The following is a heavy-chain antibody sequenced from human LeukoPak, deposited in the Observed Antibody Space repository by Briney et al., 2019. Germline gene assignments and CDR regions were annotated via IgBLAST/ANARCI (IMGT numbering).Heavy chain of an antibody. D-gene: IGHD6-13*01. CDR3: ATYSAAGRTYYFDY. Sequence: GASVKVSCKASGYSFTNYGITWVRQAPGQGLEWMGWISPYNGNTNYAQKLQGRVTMTRDTSTSTAYMELRSLRSDGTAVYYCATYSAAGRTYYFDYWGQGALVTVSS. CDR1: GYSFTNYG. J-gene: IGHJ4*02. CDR2: ISPYNGNT. V-gene: IGHV1-18*01.